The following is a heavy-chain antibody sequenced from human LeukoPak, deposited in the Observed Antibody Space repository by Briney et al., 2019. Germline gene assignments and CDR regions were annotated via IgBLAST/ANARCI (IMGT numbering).Heavy chain of an antibody. Sequence: SQTLSLTCTVSGGSISNYYWSWIRQPPGKGLEWIGNIYYSGSTNYNPSLNNRVTISIDTSKNQFSLKLSSETAADTAVYYCARVNVKWFDPWGQGTLVTVSS. D-gene: IGHD3-10*02. CDR1: GGSISNYY. J-gene: IGHJ5*02. CDR2: IYYSGST. CDR3: ARVNVKWFDP. V-gene: IGHV4-59*01.